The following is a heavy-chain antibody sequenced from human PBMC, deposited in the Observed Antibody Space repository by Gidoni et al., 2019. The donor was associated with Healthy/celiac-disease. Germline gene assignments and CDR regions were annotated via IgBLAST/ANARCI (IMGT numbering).Heavy chain of an antibody. D-gene: IGHD2-2*01. CDR3: ASRGCSSTSCYWGY. CDR1: GGSIRSSRYY. J-gene: IGHJ4*02. CDR2: IYYSGST. Sequence: QLQLQESGPGLVKPSETLSLTCTVSGGSIRSSRYYWGWIRQHPGKGLEWIGSIYYSGSTYYNPSLKSRVTISVDTSKTQFSLKLRSVTAADTAVYYCASRGCSSTSCYWGYWGQGTLVTVSS. V-gene: IGHV4-39*01.